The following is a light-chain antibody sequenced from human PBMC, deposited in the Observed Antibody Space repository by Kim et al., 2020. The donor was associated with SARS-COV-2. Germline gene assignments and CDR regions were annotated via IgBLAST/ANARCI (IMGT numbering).Light chain of an antibody. Sequence: EIVLTQSPATLSLSPGDRATLSCRASQGVSNYLAWYQQKPGQAPRLLISDASTRATGIPARFSGSGSGTDFTLTISSLEPEDFTFYYCQQRSSWPGTFGQGTKVDIK. CDR3: QQRSSWPGT. V-gene: IGKV3-11*01. J-gene: IGKJ1*01. CDR2: DAS. CDR1: QGVSNY.